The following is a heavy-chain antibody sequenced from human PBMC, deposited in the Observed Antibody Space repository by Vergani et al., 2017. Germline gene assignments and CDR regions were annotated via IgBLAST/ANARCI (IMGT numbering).Heavy chain of an antibody. CDR3: ADLYGDDGFSPF. Sequence: EVQLLESGGGLVQPGGSLRLSCAASGFTFSTYAMTWVRQAPGKGLEWVSTISGPGLSTYYADSVKGRFSISRDNSKNTVFLQMHSLRAEDTAFYYCADLYGDDGFSPFWGQGTLVTVSS. J-gene: IGHJ4*02. CDR1: GFTFSTYA. CDR2: ISGPGLST. V-gene: IGHV3-23*01. D-gene: IGHD2-21*01.